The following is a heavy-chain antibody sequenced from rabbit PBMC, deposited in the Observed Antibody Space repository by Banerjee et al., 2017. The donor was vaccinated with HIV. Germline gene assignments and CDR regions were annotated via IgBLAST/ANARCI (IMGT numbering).Heavy chain of an antibody. J-gene: IGHJ4*01. CDR2: IKSGENII. CDR3: ARSYGGSSNYGYYFNL. D-gene: IGHD8-1*01. V-gene: IGHV1S40*01. CDR1: GFSFSSGYD. Sequence: QSLEESGGDLVKPGASLTLTCTASGFSFSSGYDMCWVRQAPGRGLEWIACIKSGENIIYYANWAKGRFTISKASSTTVTLQMTSLTAADTATYFCARSYGGSSNYGYYFNLWGPGTLVTVS.